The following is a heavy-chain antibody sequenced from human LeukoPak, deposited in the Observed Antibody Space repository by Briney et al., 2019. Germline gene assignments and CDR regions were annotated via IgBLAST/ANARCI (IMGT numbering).Heavy chain of an antibody. CDR1: GFTFSSYW. CDR3: ARGHFYSIY. J-gene: IGHJ4*02. V-gene: IGHV3-7*02. CDR2: INPDGSEK. D-gene: IGHD2-15*01. Sequence: GSLRLSCTASGFTFSSYWMTWVRQAPGKGLEWVANINPDGSEKDYVDSVKGRFTISRDNAKNSLDLQLSNLRAEDTAVYFCARGHFYSIYWGLGTLVTVSS.